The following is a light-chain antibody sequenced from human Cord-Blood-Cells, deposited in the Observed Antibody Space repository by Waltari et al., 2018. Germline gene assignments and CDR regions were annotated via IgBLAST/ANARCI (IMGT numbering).Light chain of an antibody. V-gene: IGLV4-69*01. CDR1: SGHSSYA. CDR3: QTWGTGIVV. CDR2: LNSDGSH. Sequence: QLVLTQSPSASASLGASVKLTCTLSSGHSSYALAWHQQQPEKGPRYLMKLNSDGSHSKGAGIPDRFSGSSSGAERYLTISSLQSEDEADYYCQTWGTGIVVFGGGTKLTVL. J-gene: IGLJ2*01.